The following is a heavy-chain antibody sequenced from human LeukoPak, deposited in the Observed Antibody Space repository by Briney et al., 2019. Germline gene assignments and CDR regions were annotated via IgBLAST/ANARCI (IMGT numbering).Heavy chain of an antibody. CDR1: GFTFSSYA. CDR2: ISYDGSNK. CDR3: ARDVAAANWFDP. V-gene: IGHV3-30-3*01. J-gene: IGHJ5*02. Sequence: GRSLRLSCAASGFTFSSYAMHWVRQAPGKGLEWVAVISYDGSNKYYADSVKGRFTISRDNSKNTLYLQMNSLRAEDTAVYYCARDVAAANWFDPWGQGILVTVSS. D-gene: IGHD6-13*01.